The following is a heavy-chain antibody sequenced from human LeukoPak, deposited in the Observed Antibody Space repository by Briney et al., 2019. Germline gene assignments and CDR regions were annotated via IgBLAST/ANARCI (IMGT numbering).Heavy chain of an antibody. CDR3: ATNRQIMILGVVIMPAFDI. Sequence: ASVKVSCXVSGYTLTQLSVHWVRQARGKGLEWMGGFDVEDGEIIYAQKFQGRVTMTEDTSTDTAYMELSSLRSEDTAVYYCATNRQIMILGVVIMPAFDIWGQGTMVTVSS. J-gene: IGHJ3*02. CDR2: FDVEDGEI. CDR1: GYTLTQLS. D-gene: IGHD3-3*01. V-gene: IGHV1-24*01.